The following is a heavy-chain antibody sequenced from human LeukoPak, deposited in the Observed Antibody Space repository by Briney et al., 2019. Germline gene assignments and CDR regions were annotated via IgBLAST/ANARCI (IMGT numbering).Heavy chain of an antibody. V-gene: IGHV5-51*01. Sequence: GESLKISCKGSGYGFTSYWIGWVRQMPGKGLEWMGIIYPGDSDTRYSPSFQGQVTISADKSISTAYLQWSSLKASDTAMYYCAGSYRYGHQAYGMDVWGQGTTVTVSS. CDR1: GYGFTSYW. D-gene: IGHD5-18*01. CDR3: AGSYRYGHQAYGMDV. CDR2: IYPGDSDT. J-gene: IGHJ6*02.